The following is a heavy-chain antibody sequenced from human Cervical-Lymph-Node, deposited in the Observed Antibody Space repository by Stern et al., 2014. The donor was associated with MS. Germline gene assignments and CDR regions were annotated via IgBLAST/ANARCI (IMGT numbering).Heavy chain of an antibody. Sequence: DQLVESGSELKKPGASVKVSCKASGYSFTTSAMNWVRQAPGQGLEWMGWINTYTGNPLYAQGFTGRFVFSLDTSVSTAYLQISSLKAEDTAMYYCASQAASVYGASPTGYWGQGTLVTVSS. D-gene: IGHD4/OR15-4a*01. V-gene: IGHV7-4-1*02. J-gene: IGHJ4*02. CDR1: GYSFTTSA. CDR3: ASQAASVYGASPTGY. CDR2: INTYTGNP.